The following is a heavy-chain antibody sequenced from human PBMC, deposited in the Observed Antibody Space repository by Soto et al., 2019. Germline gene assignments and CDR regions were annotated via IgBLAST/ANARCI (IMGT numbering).Heavy chain of an antibody. J-gene: IGHJ6*02. Sequence: GGSLRLSCAASVFTFSNYAMSWVRQAPGKGLEWVSGISVSGGSTYYADSVKGRFTISRDNSKNTLYLQMNSLRAEDTAVYYCAKDREQQDYYYGMDVWGQGTTVTVSS. V-gene: IGHV3-23*01. CDR2: ISVSGGST. D-gene: IGHD6-13*01. CDR3: AKDREQQDYYYGMDV. CDR1: VFTFSNYA.